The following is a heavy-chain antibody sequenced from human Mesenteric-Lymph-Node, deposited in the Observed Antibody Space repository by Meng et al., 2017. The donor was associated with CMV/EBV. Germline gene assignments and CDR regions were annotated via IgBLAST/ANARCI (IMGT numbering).Heavy chain of an antibody. CDR3: ARVERRAFDI. Sequence: ASVKVSCKASGYTFSSYDINWVRQATGQGLEWMGWINPNSGGTNYAQKFQGRVTMTRDTSISTAYMELSRLRSDDTAVYYCARVERRAFDIWGQGTMVTVSS. CDR2: INPNSGGT. V-gene: IGHV1-2*02. CDR1: GYTFSSYD. J-gene: IGHJ3*02.